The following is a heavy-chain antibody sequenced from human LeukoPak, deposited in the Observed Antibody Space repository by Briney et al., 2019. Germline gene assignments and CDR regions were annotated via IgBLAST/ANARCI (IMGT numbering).Heavy chain of an antibody. J-gene: IGHJ6*02. CDR2: VGTSGDNT. CDR1: GFSFSGYV. CDR3: AKGHYGDYYYYYGMDV. V-gene: IGHV3-23*01. D-gene: IGHD4-17*01. Sequence: GGSLRLSCAASGFSFSGYVMSWVRQAPGKGLEWVSAVGTSGDNTYYADSVKGRFTISRDNSKNTLYLQMNSLRAEDTAVYYCAKGHYGDYYYYYGMDVWGQGTTVTVSS.